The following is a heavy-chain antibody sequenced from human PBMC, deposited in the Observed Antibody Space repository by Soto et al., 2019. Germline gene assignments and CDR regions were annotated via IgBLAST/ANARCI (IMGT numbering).Heavy chain of an antibody. J-gene: IGHJ4*02. CDR2: IYYSGST. D-gene: IGHD6-13*01. Sequence: QLQLQESGPGLVKPSETLSLTCTVSGGSISSSDYYWGWIRQPPGKGLEWIGSIYYSGSTYYNPSLKSRVTISVDTSKNQFSLELSSVTAADTAVYYCARRLFSSSWPSYFDFWGQGTLVTVSS. V-gene: IGHV4-39*01. CDR1: GGSISSSDYY. CDR3: ARRLFSSSWPSYFDF.